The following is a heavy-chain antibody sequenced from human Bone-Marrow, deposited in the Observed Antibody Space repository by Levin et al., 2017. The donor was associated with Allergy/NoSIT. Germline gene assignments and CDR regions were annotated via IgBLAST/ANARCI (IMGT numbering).Heavy chain of an antibody. CDR1: GYTFTNYA. CDR2: LNTNTGNP. Sequence: GASVKVSCKASGYTFTNYAMNWVRQAPGQGLEWLGWLNTNTGNPTYAQGLTGRFVFSLDTSVSTAYLQISSLKAEDSAVYYCARAPGDPPERYYLYYMDVWGKGTTVTVSS. CDR3: ARAPGDPPERYYLYYMDV. V-gene: IGHV7-4-1*02. D-gene: IGHD3-9*01. J-gene: IGHJ6*03.